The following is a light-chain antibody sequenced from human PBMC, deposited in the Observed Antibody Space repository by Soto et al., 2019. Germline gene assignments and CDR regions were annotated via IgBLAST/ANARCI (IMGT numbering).Light chain of an antibody. V-gene: IGLV2-14*01. J-gene: IGLJ1*01. Sequence: QSVLTQPASVSGSPGQSITISCTGTSSDVGNYKYVSWYQQHQGKAPKLMIYEVSNRPSGVSNRFSGSKSGNTASLTISGLQAEDETDYYFFSYTSSGTYVFGTGTKLTVL. CDR3: FSYTSSGTYV. CDR2: EVS. CDR1: SSDVGNYKY.